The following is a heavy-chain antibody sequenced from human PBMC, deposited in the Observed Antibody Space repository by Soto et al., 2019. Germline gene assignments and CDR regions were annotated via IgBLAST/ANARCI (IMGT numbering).Heavy chain of an antibody. D-gene: IGHD3-22*01. J-gene: IGHJ4*02. Sequence: SETLSLTCTVSGGSISSGDYYWSWIRQPPGKGLEWIGYIYYSGSTYYNPSLKSRVTISVDTSKNQFSLKLSSVTAADTAVYYCARGRYDSSGSFDYWGQGTLVTVSS. CDR1: GGSISSGDYY. V-gene: IGHV4-30-4*01. CDR3: ARGRYDSSGSFDY. CDR2: IYYSGST.